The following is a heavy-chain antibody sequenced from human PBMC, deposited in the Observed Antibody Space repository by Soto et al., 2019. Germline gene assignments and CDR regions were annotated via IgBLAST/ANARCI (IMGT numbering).Heavy chain of an antibody. J-gene: IGHJ5*02. CDR2: ISATGDGT. CDR3: AKRDSGSGSHPQARGS. D-gene: IGHD3-10*01. Sequence: GGSLRLSCAASGFTFNNYAMSWVRQTPGKGLEWVSSISATGDGTLYADTVKGHFTISRDNPKNTLYLQMNSLRAEDTAVYFCAKRDSGSGSHPQARGSWGQGTLVTVSS. CDR1: GFTFNNYA. V-gene: IGHV3-23*01.